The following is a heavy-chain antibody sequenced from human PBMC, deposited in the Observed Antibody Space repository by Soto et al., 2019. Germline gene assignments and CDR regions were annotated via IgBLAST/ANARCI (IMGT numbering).Heavy chain of an antibody. Sequence: SETLSLTCTVSGISITSSYWNWFRQSPGKGLEWIGQISDRGDINYNPPLESRVAISTDTSKNQVSLTLTAVNAADTAVYFCARGRHWFGPWGQGTPVTVSS. V-gene: IGHV4-59*08. CDR1: GISITSSY. J-gene: IGHJ5*02. CDR3: ARGRHWFGP. CDR2: ISDRGDI.